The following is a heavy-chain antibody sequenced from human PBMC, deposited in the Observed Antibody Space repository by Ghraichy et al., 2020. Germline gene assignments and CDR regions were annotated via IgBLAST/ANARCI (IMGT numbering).Heavy chain of an antibody. CDR1: GFTFGSYS. Sequence: GGSLRLSCVGSGFTFGSYSMNWVRQSPGKGLEWVSYITSSSSFISHADSVKGRFTISRDNAQNSLFLQMNSLRDEDTGVYYCARGSTVVRFYYYAGMDVWGQGTTVTVSS. CDR2: ITSSSSFI. CDR3: ARGSTVVRFYYYAGMDV. J-gene: IGHJ6*02. D-gene: IGHD2-21*01. V-gene: IGHV3-48*02.